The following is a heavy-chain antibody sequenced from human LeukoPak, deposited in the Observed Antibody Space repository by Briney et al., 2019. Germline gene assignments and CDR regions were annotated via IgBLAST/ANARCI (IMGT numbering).Heavy chain of an antibody. D-gene: IGHD5-18*01. V-gene: IGHV3-53*01. CDR3: ARAVYSYGTNGFDP. J-gene: IGHJ5*02. CDR2: IYSGGST. Sequence: GGSLRLSCAASGFTVSSNYMSWVRQAPGKGLEWVSVIYSGGSTYYADSVKGRLTISRDNSKNTLYLQMNSLRAEDTAVYYCARAVYSYGTNGFDPWGQGTLVTVSS. CDR1: GFTVSSNY.